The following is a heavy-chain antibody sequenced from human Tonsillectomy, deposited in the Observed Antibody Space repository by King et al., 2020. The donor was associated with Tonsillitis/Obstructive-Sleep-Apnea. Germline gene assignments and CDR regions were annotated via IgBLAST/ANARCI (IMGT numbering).Heavy chain of an antibody. CDR3: ARIGYCSSTTCFNMDV. Sequence: VQLQKWGAGLLKPSEPLSLPCAVYGGSLSGYYWSWIRQPPGKGLEWIGKINHSGSTNYNPSLKSQVTISVDTSKNQFSLKLSPVTAADTAVYYCARIGYCSSTTCFNMDVWGKGTTVTVSS. CDR2: INHSGST. J-gene: IGHJ6*03. V-gene: IGHV4-34*01. CDR1: GGSLSGYY. D-gene: IGHD2-2*01.